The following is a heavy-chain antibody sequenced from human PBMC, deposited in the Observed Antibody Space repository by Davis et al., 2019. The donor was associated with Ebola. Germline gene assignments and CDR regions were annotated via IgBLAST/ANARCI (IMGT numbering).Heavy chain of an antibody. CDR1: GFTFVSYW. CDR2: IKQDGSER. CDR3: ARVRTWSNWFDP. J-gene: IGHJ5*02. V-gene: IGHV3-7*01. Sequence: GGSLRLSCTGSGFTFVSYWMSWVRQAPGKGLEWLANIKQDGSERYYVDSVKGRFTISRDNAKNSLFLQMNSLRAEDTAVYYCARVRTWSNWFDPWGQGTLVTVSS. D-gene: IGHD6-13*01.